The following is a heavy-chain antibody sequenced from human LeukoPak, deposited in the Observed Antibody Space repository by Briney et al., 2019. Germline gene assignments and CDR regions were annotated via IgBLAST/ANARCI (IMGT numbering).Heavy chain of an antibody. Sequence: SVKVSCKASGGTFSNYGISWVRQAPGQGLEWMGRIIPIIGIANYAQKFQGRVTITADKSTSTAYMELSSLRPEDTAVYYCARWAGYCGAATCPYYLDFWGQGTLVTVSS. V-gene: IGHV1-69*04. CDR1: GGTFSNYG. CDR2: IIPIIGIA. D-gene: IGHD2-21*01. CDR3: ARWAGYCGAATCPYYLDF. J-gene: IGHJ4*02.